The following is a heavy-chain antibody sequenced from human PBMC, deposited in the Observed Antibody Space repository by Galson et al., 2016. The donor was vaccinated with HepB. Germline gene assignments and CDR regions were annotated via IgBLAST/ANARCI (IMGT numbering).Heavy chain of an antibody. J-gene: IGHJ4*02. Sequence: SVKVSCKASGYTFTSKGISWVRQAPGQGLEWMGWISAYSGNTKYAQKLQGRVTLTTDTATSTAYMELRSLRFDDTAVYYCASDGYMTGGSSYDYWGQGTLVTVSS. CDR2: ISAYSGNT. CDR3: ASDGYMTGGSSYDY. V-gene: IGHV1-18*01. D-gene: IGHD6-6*01. CDR1: GYTFTSKG.